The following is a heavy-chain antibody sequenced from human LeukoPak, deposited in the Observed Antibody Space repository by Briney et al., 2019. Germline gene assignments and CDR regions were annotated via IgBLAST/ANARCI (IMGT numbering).Heavy chain of an antibody. J-gene: IGHJ3*02. CDR1: GYILSALS. CDR3: ARYSSGWPGGAFDI. V-gene: IGHV1-24*01. Sequence: ASVKVSCKVSGYILSALSMHWVRQTPGKGLEWMGGFHPEDGETIYAQKFQGRVTMTEDTSTDTAYMELSSLRPEDSAVYYCARYSSGWPGGAFDIWGQGTMVTVSS. CDR2: FHPEDGET. D-gene: IGHD6-19*01.